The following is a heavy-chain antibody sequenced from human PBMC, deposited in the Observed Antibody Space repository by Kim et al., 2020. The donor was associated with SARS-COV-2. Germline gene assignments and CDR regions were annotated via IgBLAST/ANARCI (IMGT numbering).Heavy chain of an antibody. CDR1: GFTFSSYW. CDR3: ARVLITMVRGVKDYYGMDV. CDR2: INSDGSST. D-gene: IGHD3-10*01. V-gene: IGHV3-74*01. Sequence: GGSLRLSCAASGFTFSSYWMHWVRQAPGKGLVWVSRINSDGSSTSYADSVKGRFTISRDNAKNTLYLQMNSLRAEDTAVYYCARVLITMVRGVKDYYGMDVWGQGTTVTVSS. J-gene: IGHJ6*02.